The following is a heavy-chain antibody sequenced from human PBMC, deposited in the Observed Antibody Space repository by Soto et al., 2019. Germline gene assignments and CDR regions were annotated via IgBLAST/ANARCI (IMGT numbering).Heavy chain of an antibody. CDR3: APRARQKMIGGVGGAFDI. Sequence: GASVKVSCKASGYTFTSYGISWVRQAPGQGLEWMGWISAYNGNTNYAQKLQGRVTMTTDTSTSTAYMELRSLRSDDTAVYYCAPRARQKMIGGVGGAFDIGGQGKMVTV. CDR1: GYTFTSYG. J-gene: IGHJ3*02. CDR2: ISAYNGNT. D-gene: IGHD3-22*01. V-gene: IGHV1-18*01.